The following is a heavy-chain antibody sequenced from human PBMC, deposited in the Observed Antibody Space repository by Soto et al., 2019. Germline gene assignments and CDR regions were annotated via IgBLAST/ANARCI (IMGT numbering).Heavy chain of an antibody. J-gene: IGHJ3*01. CDR1: GFCFSVFA. CDR3: AKDWSGGASDV. CDR2: ISGSGGST. V-gene: IGHV3-23*01. D-gene: IGHD3-16*01. Sequence: EVDLLESGGGLAQPGGSRRLSCAASGFCFSVFAMTWVRQAPGKGLEWVSRISGSGGSTYYADSVKGRFTISRDNSKNMLYLQMNSLRGEDTAVYYCAKDWSGGASDVWGQGTMVIVSS.